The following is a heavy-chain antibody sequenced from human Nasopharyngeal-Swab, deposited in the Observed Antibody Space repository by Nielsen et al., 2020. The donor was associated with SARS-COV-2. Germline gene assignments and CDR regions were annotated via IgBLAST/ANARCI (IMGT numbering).Heavy chain of an antibody. CDR3: ARVLGVIVGEDY. D-gene: IGHD3-16*01. CDR1: GFTFSSYS. J-gene: IGHJ4*02. CDR2: ISSSSSYI. V-gene: IGHV3-21*01. Sequence: GGSLRLSCAASGFTFSSYSMNWVRQAPGKGLEWVSSISSSSSYIYYADSVKGRFTISRDNAKNSLYLQMNSLRAEDTAVYYCARVLGVIVGEDYWGQGTLATVSS.